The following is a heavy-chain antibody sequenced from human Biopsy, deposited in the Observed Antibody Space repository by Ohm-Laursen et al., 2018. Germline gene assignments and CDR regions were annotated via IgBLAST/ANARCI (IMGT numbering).Heavy chain of an antibody. D-gene: IGHD3-9*01. V-gene: IGHV1-69*06. CDR3: ATKLTGYFHH. Sequence: ASVKVSCKAPGGTFSNYGVNWVRQAPGQGLEWLGGNIPILGTGNYAQKFQDRVTVAADTSTSTATMELRSLRSDDTAVYYCATKLTGYFHHWGQGTLVIASS. J-gene: IGHJ1*01. CDR2: NIPILGTG. CDR1: GGTFSNYG.